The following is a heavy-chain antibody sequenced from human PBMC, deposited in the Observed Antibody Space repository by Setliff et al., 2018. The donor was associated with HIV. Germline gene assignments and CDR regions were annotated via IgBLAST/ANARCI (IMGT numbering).Heavy chain of an antibody. CDR3: ARDLAYCSGGSCYRPFIYYFYYMDV. Sequence: ASVKVSCKASGYTFTGWYMHWVRQAPGQGLEWMVWINPNSGATNYAQKFQGRVTMTRDTSISTAYMELSRLTSDDTAIYYCARDLAYCSGGSCYRPFIYYFYYMDVWGKGATVTVSS. J-gene: IGHJ6*03. CDR1: GYTFTGWY. D-gene: IGHD2-15*01. V-gene: IGHV1-2*02. CDR2: INPNSGAT.